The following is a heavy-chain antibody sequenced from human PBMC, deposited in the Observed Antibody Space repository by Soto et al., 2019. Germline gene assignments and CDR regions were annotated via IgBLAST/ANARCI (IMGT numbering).Heavy chain of an antibody. CDR3: AKGASSSWYRDFDI. CDR2: ISYDGSNK. CDR1: GFTFSSYG. J-gene: IGHJ3*02. V-gene: IGHV3-30*18. Sequence: QVPLVESGGGVVQPGRSLRLSCAASGFTFSSYGMHWVRQAPGTGLEWVAVISYDGSNKYYADSVKGRFTISSHNSKNALYLQMNSLRAEDTAVYYCAKGASSSWYRDFDIWGQGTMVTVSS. D-gene: IGHD6-13*01.